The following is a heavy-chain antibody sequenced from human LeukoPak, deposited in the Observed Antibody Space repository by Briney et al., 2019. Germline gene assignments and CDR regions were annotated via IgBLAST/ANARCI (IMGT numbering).Heavy chain of an antibody. Sequence: PGGSLRLSCAASGFTFSRYAMNRVRQAPGKGLEWVSGISGSGTNTYYADSVKGRFTISRDNSMNTLYLQMNSLRVEDTAVYYCAKGSTSFDYWGQGTRVTVSS. V-gene: IGHV3-23*01. D-gene: IGHD3-10*01. J-gene: IGHJ4*02. CDR3: AKGSTSFDY. CDR2: ISGSGTNT. CDR1: GFTFSRYA.